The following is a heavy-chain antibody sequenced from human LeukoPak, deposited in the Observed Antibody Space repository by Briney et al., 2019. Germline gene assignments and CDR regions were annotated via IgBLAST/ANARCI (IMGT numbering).Heavy chain of an antibody. CDR2: ISAYNGNT. D-gene: IGHD2-15*01. CDR3: ARVAVGPYGGYYFDY. V-gene: IGHV1-18*01. CDR1: GYTFTSYG. J-gene: IGHJ4*02. Sequence: ASVTVSCKASGYTFTSYGISWVRQAPGQGLEWMGWISAYNGNTNYAQKLQGRVTMTTDTSTSTAYMELRSLRSDDTAVYYCARVAVGPYGGYYFDYWGQGTLVTVSS.